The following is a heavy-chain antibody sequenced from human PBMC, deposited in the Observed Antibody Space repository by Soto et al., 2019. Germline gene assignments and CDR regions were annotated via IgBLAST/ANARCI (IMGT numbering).Heavy chain of an antibody. Sequence: GGSLRLSCAASGFTFDDYAMHWVRQAPGKGLEWVSGISWNSGSIGYADSVKGRFTISRDNAKNSLYLQMNSLRAEDTALYYCAKDANYYGSGSFPTYYMDVWGKGTTVTVSS. D-gene: IGHD3-10*01. CDR3: AKDANYYGSGSFPTYYMDV. V-gene: IGHV3-9*01. CDR2: ISWNSGSI. CDR1: GFTFDDYA. J-gene: IGHJ6*03.